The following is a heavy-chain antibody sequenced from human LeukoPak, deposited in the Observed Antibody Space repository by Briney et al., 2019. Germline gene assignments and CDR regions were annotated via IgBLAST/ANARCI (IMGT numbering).Heavy chain of an antibody. V-gene: IGHV3-48*03. CDR1: GFTFSSYE. CDR3: ARGQGSGSYSGVDY. J-gene: IGHJ4*02. Sequence: QPGGSLRLSCAASGFTFSSYEMNWVRQAPGKGLEWVSYISSSGSTIYYADSVKGRFTISRDNAKNSLYLQMNSLRAEDTAVYYCARGQGSGSYSGVDYWGQGTLVTVSS. CDR2: ISSSGSTI. D-gene: IGHD3-10*01.